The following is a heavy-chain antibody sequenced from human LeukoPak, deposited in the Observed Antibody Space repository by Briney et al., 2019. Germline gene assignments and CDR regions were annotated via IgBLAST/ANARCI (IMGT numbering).Heavy chain of an antibody. D-gene: IGHD3-3*01. J-gene: IGHJ4*02. V-gene: IGHV3-30*03. Sequence: PGGSLRLSCAPSGFTFSNHGMHWVRQAPGKGLEWVAIISSDGSRKYYAHSVEGRFTISRDNSENTLYLQMDSLRAEDTAVYYCARDRAWNYFDSWGQGTLVTVSS. CDR1: GFTFSNHG. CDR2: ISSDGSRK. CDR3: ARDRAWNYFDS.